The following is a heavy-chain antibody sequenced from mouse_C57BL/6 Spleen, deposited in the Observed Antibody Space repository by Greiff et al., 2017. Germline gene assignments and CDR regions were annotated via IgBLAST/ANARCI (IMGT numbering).Heavy chain of an antibody. CDR1: GFTFSDYG. Sequence: EVMLVESGGGLVKPGGSLKLSCAASGFTFSDYGMHWVRQAPEKGLEWVAYISSGSSTIYYADTVKGRFTISRDNAKNTLFLQMTSLRSEDTAMYYCAEGWLLRGFAYWGQGTLVTVSA. CDR3: AEGWLLRGFAY. D-gene: IGHD2-3*01. CDR2: ISSGSSTI. V-gene: IGHV5-17*01. J-gene: IGHJ3*01.